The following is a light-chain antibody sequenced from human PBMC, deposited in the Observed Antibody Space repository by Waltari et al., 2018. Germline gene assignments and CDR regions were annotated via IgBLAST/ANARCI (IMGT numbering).Light chain of an antibody. CDR3: QQYGSSPPNT. J-gene: IGKJ2*01. Sequence: EIVLTQSPGTLSFSPGERATLSCRASQSVSSFLAWYQQKPGQAPRLLIYGASSRAAGIPDRFSGSGSGTDFTLTISRLEPEDFALYYCQQYGSSPPNTFGQGTKLEI. V-gene: IGKV3-20*01. CDR2: GAS. CDR1: QSVSSF.